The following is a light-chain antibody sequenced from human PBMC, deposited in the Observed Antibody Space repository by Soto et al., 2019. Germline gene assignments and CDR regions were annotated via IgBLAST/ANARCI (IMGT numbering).Light chain of an antibody. Sequence: QSVLTQPPSVSAAPGQKVTISCSGSSSNIGINYVSWYQHLPGTAPKLLISDNNKRPSGIPDRFSGSKSGTSATLGVTGLQTEDEADYYCGTWDSSLNTWVFGGGTKLTVL. CDR3: GTWDSSLNTWV. CDR1: SSNIGINY. V-gene: IGLV1-51*01. CDR2: DNN. J-gene: IGLJ3*02.